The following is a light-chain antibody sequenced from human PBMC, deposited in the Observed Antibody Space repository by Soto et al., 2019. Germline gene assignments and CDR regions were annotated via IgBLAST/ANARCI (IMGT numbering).Light chain of an antibody. CDR1: QSISSW. J-gene: IGKJ4*01. CDR3: QPYTNFPLS. Sequence: DIQMTQSPSTLSASVGDRVTITCRASQSISSWLASYQQKPGKAPKLLIHEASRLDSGVPSRFSGSESGTEFTLTISGLHAEDSATYYCQPYTNFPLSFGGGTKVEIK. CDR2: EAS. V-gene: IGKV1-5*01.